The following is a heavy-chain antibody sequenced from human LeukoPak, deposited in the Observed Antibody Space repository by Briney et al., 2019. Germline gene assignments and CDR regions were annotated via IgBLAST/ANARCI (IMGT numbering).Heavy chain of an antibody. CDR2: ISGSGGST. V-gene: IGHV3-23*01. CDR3: ARDYYGSGSYHY. CDR1: GFSFSGYA. D-gene: IGHD3-10*01. J-gene: IGHJ4*02. Sequence: GGSLRLSCAASGFSFSGYAMSWVRQAPGKGLEWVSGISGSGGSTYYTDSVKGRFTISRDNSKNTLYLQMNSLRAEDTAVYYCARDYYGSGSYHYWGQGTLVTVSS.